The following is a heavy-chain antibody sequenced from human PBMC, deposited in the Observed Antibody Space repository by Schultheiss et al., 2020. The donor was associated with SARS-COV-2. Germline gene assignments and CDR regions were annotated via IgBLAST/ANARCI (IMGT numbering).Heavy chain of an antibody. V-gene: IGHV4-31*03. CDR1: GGSISSGGYY. D-gene: IGHD3-16*01. Sequence: SQTLSLTCTVSGGSISSGGYYWSWIRQHPGKGLEWIGYIYYSGSTNYNPSLKSRVTISVDTSKNQFSLKLSSVTPEDTAVYYCARSASLGVDYWGQGTLVTVSS. CDR3: ARSASLGVDY. J-gene: IGHJ4*02. CDR2: IYYSGST.